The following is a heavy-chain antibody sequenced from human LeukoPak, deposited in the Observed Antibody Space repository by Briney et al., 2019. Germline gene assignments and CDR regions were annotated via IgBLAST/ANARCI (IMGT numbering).Heavy chain of an antibody. CDR3: AREETTRSQRAFDY. J-gene: IGHJ4*02. V-gene: IGHV4-4*07. CDR2: IHISGTT. CDR1: NVSTSSYF. D-gene: IGHD2-15*01. Sequence: SETLSLTCSVSNVSTSSYFWSCIRQPAGKGLEWIGRIHISGTTNYSPSLKSRVTMSIDTSKNQFSLELSSVTAADTAVYFCAREETTRSQRAFDYWGQGTLVTVST.